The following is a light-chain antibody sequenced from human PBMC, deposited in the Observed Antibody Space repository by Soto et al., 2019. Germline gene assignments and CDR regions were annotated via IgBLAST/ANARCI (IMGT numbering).Light chain of an antibody. CDR1: ERISGW. CDR2: DAS. J-gene: IGKJ3*01. CDR3: QQYNSYST. Sequence: DIHMTQSPSTLSASVGDSVTINCRASERISGWLAWYQQKPGKAPKLLIYDASSLQSGVPTRFSGGGSGTEFTLTISSLQPDDFATYYCQQYNSYSTFGPGTIVEI. V-gene: IGKV1-5*01.